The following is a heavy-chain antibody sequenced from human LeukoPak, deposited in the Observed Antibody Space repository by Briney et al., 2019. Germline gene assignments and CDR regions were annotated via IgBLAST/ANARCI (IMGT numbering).Heavy chain of an antibody. CDR1: GFTFSSYG. V-gene: IGHV3-30*18. CDR2: ISYDGSNK. D-gene: IGHD4-17*01. CDR3: AKDSSDGDYPTDLDV. J-gene: IGHJ6*02. Sequence: GGSLRLSCAASGFTFSSYGMHSVRQAPGKGLEWVAVISYDGSNKYYADSVKGRFTISRDNSKNTLYLQMNSLRAEDTAVYYCAKDSSDGDYPTDLDVWGQGTTVTVSS.